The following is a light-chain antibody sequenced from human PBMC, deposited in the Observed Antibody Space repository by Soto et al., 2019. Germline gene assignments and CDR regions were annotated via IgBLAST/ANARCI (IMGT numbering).Light chain of an antibody. CDR3: QQYDSSPPGYT. CDR2: GAS. V-gene: IGKV3-20*01. J-gene: IGKJ2*01. CDR1: QSVSSTY. Sequence: EIVLTQSPGTLSLSPGEGTTLSCTTSQSVSSTYFAWYQQKPGQAPRLLIYGASNRATGIPDRFSGSGSGTDFPLTISRLEPEDFAMYYCQQYDSSPPGYTFGQGTKLEIK.